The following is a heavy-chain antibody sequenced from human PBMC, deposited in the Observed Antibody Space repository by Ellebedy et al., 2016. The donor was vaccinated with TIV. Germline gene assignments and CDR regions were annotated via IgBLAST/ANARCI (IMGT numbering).Heavy chain of an antibody. D-gene: IGHD3-10*01. CDR3: AREVGRSYYYGSGSQLEGVFDY. Sequence: GESLKISCAASGFTFNTYAMTWVRQAPGKGLEWLAYLGYSGSRHSVYYAKSVKGRFSISRDDAKNSLYLQMNSLRDEDTAVYYCAREVGRSYYYGSGSQLEGVFDYWGQGTLVTVSS. CDR1: GFTFNTYA. J-gene: IGHJ4*02. CDR2: LGYSGSRHSV. V-gene: IGHV3-48*02.